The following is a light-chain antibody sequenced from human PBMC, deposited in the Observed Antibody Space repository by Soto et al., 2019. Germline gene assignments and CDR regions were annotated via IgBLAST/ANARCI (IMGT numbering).Light chain of an antibody. Sequence: EIVMTQSPATLSVSPGERATLFCRASQRVNSNLAWYQQKPDQAPRLLLYGASTRATGIPARFSGSGSGTEFTLTISRLQSEDFAVYYCQQYNNWPPLTFGGGTKVEIK. V-gene: IGKV3-15*01. CDR2: GAS. CDR3: QQYNNWPPLT. CDR1: QRVNSN. J-gene: IGKJ4*01.